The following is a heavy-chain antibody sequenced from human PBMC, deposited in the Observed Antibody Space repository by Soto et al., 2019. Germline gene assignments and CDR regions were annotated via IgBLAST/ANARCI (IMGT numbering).Heavy chain of an antibody. CDR1: GYTLTELS. CDR2: INPSGGST. J-gene: IGHJ3*02. Sequence: ASVKVSCKVSGYTLTELSMHWVRQAPGQGLEWMGIINPSGGSTSYAQKFQGRVTMTRDTSTSTVYMELSSLRSEDTAVYYCARDPTQRNYGDLHRSLDIWGQGTMVTVSS. CDR3: ARDPTQRNYGDLHRSLDI. V-gene: IGHV1-46*01. D-gene: IGHD4-17*01.